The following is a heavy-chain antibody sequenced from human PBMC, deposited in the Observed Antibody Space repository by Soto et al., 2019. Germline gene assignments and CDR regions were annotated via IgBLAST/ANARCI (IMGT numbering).Heavy chain of an antibody. CDR1: GFTFSSYG. J-gene: IGHJ6*02. CDR2: ISSDGSNK. V-gene: IGHV3-30*18. CDR3: AKNQFFGARGYYGMDV. Sequence: QVQLVESGGGVVQPGRSLRLSCAASGFTFSSYGMHWVRQAPGKGLEWVAVISSDGSNKYYADSVKGRFTISRDNSKNTLYLQMNSLRAEDTAVYYCAKNQFFGARGYYGMDVWGQGTTVTVSS. D-gene: IGHD3-10*01.